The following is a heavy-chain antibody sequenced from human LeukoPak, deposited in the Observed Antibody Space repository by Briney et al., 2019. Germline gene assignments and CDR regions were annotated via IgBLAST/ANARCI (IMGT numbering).Heavy chain of an antibody. CDR3: VRGARGSRSGFDF. CDR1: EFTFSGYY. Sequence: PGGSLRLSCLVSEFTFSGYYMSWIRQVPGRGLEWISYISGSGATIYYAASVKGRFTITRDNARNSLYMQMNDLRSGDTAVYYCVRGARGSRSGFDFWGQGTLVTVSS. CDR2: ISGSGATI. D-gene: IGHD3-10*01. J-gene: IGHJ4*02. V-gene: IGHV3-11*01.